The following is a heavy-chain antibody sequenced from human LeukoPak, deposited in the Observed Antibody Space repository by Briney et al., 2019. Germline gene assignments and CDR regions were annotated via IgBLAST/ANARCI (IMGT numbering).Heavy chain of an antibody. CDR1: GLTFSNYA. J-gene: IGHJ4*02. Sequence: GGSLRLSCAASGLTFSNYAMIWVRHAPGKRLEWVSGISHSGGTTYYADSAKSRFTISRDNSKNTLYLQMNSLRAEDTAVYYCAKTSGYTSSWTDFWGQGTLVTVSS. D-gene: IGHD5-12*01. CDR2: ISHSGGTT. CDR3: AKTSGYTSSWTDF. V-gene: IGHV3-23*01.